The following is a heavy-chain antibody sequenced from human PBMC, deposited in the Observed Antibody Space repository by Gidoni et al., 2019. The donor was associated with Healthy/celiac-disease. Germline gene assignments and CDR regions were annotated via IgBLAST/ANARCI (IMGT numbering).Heavy chain of an antibody. CDR1: GFTFSAYY. V-gene: IGHV3-11*06. CDR3: ARDRPIRVVVVAASTANWFDP. D-gene: IGHD2-15*01. CDR2: ISSSSSYT. J-gene: IGHJ5*02. Sequence: QVQLVESGGGLVKPGGSLRLSCAASGFTFSAYYLSWIRQAPGKGLEWVSYISSSSSYTNYADSVKGRFTISRDNAKNSLYLQMNSLRAEDTAVYYCARDRPIRVVVVAASTANWFDPWGQGTLVTVSS.